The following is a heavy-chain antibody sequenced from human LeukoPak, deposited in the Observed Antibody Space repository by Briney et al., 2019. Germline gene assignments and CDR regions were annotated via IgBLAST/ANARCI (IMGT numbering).Heavy chain of an antibody. Sequence: SETLSLTCTVSGGSISSYYWSWIRQPPGKGLEWIGYIYYSGSTNYNPSLKSRVTISVDTSKNQFSLKLSSVTAADTAVYYCARARCGWWDPFDYWGQGTLVTVSS. CDR2: IYYSGST. CDR1: GGSISSYY. J-gene: IGHJ4*02. V-gene: IGHV4-59*01. CDR3: ARARCGWWDPFDY. D-gene: IGHD6-19*01.